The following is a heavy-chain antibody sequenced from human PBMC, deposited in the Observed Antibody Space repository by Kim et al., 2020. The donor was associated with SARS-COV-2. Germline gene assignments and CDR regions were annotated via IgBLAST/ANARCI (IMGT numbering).Heavy chain of an antibody. V-gene: IGHV4-4*07. CDR1: GGSISSYY. Sequence: SETLSLTCTVSGGSISSYYWSWIRQPAGKGLEWIGRIYTSGSTNYNPSLKSRVTMSVDTSKNQFSLKLSSVTAADTAVYYCARDQVFWSGPPSGWFDPWGQGTLVTVSS. CDR3: ARDQVFWSGPPSGWFDP. J-gene: IGHJ5*02. D-gene: IGHD3-3*01. CDR2: IYTSGST.